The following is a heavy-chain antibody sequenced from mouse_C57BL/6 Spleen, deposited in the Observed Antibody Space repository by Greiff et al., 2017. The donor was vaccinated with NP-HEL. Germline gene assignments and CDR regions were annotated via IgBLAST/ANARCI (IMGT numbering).Heavy chain of an antibody. CDR2: LNPNYGTT. CDR3: ARITTVVANPWYFDV. Sequence: VQLKESGPELVKPGASVKISCKASGYSFTDYNMNWVKQSNGKSLEWIGVLNPNYGTTSYNQKFKGKATLTVDQSSSTAYMQLNSLTSEDSAVYYCARITTVVANPWYFDVWGTGTTVTVSS. J-gene: IGHJ1*03. V-gene: IGHV1-39*01. CDR1: GYSFTDYN. D-gene: IGHD1-1*01.